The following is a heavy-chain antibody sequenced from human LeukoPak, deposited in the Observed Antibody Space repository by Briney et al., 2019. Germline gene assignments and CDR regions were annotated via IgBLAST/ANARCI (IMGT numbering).Heavy chain of an antibody. CDR3: SRGKYSSSSETDY. CDR1: GYTFTSYA. J-gene: IGHJ4*02. V-gene: IGHV1-3*01. D-gene: IGHD6-6*01. CDR2: INAGNGNT. Sequence: ASVKVSCKASGYTFTSYAMHWVRQAPGQRLEWMGWINAGNGNTKYSQKFQGRLTMTTDISTSTAYMELSSLGSDDTAVYYCSRGKYSSSSETDYWGQGTLVTVSS.